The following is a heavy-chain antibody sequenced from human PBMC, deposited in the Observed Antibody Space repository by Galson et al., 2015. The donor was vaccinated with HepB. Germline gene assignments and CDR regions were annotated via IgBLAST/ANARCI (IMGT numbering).Heavy chain of an antibody. Sequence: PLRLACAAYGLTFSSYGMHWVRQAPGKGLEGVADISYDGSNKYHADSVKGRFTISRDNSKNTLYLQMNSLRAEDTAVYYCAKDYSSRWNIWFDPWGQGTLVTVSS. CDR3: AKDYSSRWNIWFDP. CDR2: ISYDGSNK. CDR1: GLTFSSYG. D-gene: IGHD6-13*01. V-gene: IGHV3-30*18. J-gene: IGHJ5*02.